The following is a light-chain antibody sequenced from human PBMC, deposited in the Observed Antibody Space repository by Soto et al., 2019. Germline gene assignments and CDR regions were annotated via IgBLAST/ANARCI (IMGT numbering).Light chain of an antibody. Sequence: DIQMTQSPSPLNESLGDRFTITCRASQSISRWLSWYQQKAGKAPKLLIYDASTLQSGVASRFSGSMSGTEFTLTITGLQPDDSATYYCKQYNSYWTFGPGGKVDIK. J-gene: IGKJ1*01. CDR1: QSISRW. CDR3: KQYNSYWT. V-gene: IGKV1-5*01. CDR2: DAS.